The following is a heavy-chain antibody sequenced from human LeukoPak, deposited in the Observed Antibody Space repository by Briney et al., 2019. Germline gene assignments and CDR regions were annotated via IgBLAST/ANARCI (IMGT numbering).Heavy chain of an antibody. CDR2: IYYSGST. CDR1: GGSISSTSHY. V-gene: IGHV4-39*01. CDR3: ARHEGYSYDY. J-gene: IGHJ4*02. Sequence: SEPLSLTCTVSGGSISSTSHYWGWVRQPPGKRLEWIGNIYYSGSTYYNPSLKSRVTLSVDTSRNQFSLKLSSVTAADTAVYYCARHEGYSYDYWGQGTLVTVSS.